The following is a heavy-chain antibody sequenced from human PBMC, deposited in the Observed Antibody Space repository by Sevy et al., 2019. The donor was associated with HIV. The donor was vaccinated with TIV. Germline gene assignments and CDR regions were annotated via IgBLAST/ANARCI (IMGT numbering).Heavy chain of an antibody. CDR3: AKEGSGHGGGAFDI. D-gene: IGHD5-12*01. CDR1: GFTFSSYA. CDR2: ISGSGGSA. J-gene: IGHJ3*02. Sequence: GGSLRLSCAASGFTFSSYAMSWVRQAPGKGLEWVSAISGSGGSAYYADSVKGRFTILRDNSENTLYLQMNTLRAEDTAVYYCAKEGSGHGGGAFDIWGQGTMVTVSS. V-gene: IGHV3-23*01.